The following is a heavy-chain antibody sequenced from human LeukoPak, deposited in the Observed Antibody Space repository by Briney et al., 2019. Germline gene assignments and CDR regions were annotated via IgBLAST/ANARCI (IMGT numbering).Heavy chain of an antibody. CDR1: GFTFSSYA. Sequence: GGSLRLSCAASGFTFSSYAMSWVRQAPGKGLKWVSLISGASTSTYYADSVKGRFTISRDNFKNTLYLQMNSLRAEDTAVYYCAKPARTDYADYWGQGTLVTVSS. CDR2: ISGASTST. V-gene: IGHV3-23*01. D-gene: IGHD1-14*01. CDR3: AKPARTDYADY. J-gene: IGHJ4*02.